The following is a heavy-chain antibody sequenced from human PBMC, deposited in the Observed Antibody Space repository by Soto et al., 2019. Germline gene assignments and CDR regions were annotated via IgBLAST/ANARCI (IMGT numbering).Heavy chain of an antibody. CDR3: ATQWLPTEYFQH. J-gene: IGHJ1*01. Sequence: GGSLRLSCAASGFTFSSYAMSWVRQAPGKGLEWVSAISGSGGSTYYADSVKGRFTISRDNSKNTLYLQMNSLRAEDTAVYYCATQWLPTEYFQHWGQGTLVTVSS. CDR1: GFTFSSYA. CDR2: ISGSGGST. D-gene: IGHD6-19*01. V-gene: IGHV3-23*01.